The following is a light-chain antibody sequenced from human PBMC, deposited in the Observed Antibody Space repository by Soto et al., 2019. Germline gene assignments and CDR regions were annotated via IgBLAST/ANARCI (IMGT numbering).Light chain of an antibody. CDR3: HQYNNWPPYT. CDR2: GAS. CDR1: QTVSST. V-gene: IGKV3-15*01. Sequence: EIVMTQSPATLSVSPGERATLSCRASQTVSSTLAGYQQNPGQAPRLLIYGASTIATGLPARFSTSGSGTEFALPISILQSEDFAVYYCHQYNNWPPYTFGQGTKLEIK. J-gene: IGKJ2*01.